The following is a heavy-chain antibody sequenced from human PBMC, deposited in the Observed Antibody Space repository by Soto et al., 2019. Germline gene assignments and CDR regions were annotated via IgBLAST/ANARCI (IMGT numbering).Heavy chain of an antibody. J-gene: IGHJ4*02. CDR1: GGTFSRYT. CDR3: ARGGDHGDYRY. V-gene: IGHV1-69*02. D-gene: IGHD4-17*01. Sequence: QVQLVQSGAEVKKPGSSVKVSCKASGGTFSRYTISWVRQAPGQGLEWMGRIIALHAISNYAQKFQGRVTITADKSTTTAYMELSSLRSEDTAMYYCARGGDHGDYRYWGQGPLVTVSS. CDR2: IIALHAIS.